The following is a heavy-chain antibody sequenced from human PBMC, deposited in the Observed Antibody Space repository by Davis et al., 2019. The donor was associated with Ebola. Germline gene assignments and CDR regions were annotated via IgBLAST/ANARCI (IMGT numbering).Heavy chain of an antibody. CDR3: ARRQYYYDSSGYHIRAFDI. Sequence: SETLSLTCTVSGGSISSYYWSWIRQPPGKGLEWIGYIYYSGSTNYNPSLKSRVTISVDTSKNQFSLKLSSVTAADTAVYYCARRQYYYDSSGYHIRAFDIWGQGTMVTVSS. D-gene: IGHD3-22*01. CDR2: IYYSGST. CDR1: GGSISSYY. J-gene: IGHJ3*02. V-gene: IGHV4-59*08.